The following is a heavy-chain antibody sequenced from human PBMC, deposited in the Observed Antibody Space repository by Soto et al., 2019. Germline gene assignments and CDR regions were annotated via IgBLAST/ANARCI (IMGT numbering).Heavy chain of an antibody. CDR3: ARGHRYYDSSGYYY. CDR1: GYTFTRYT. V-gene: IGHV1-18*01. Sequence: ASVKVSCKASGYTFTRYTMNWVRQAPGQGLEWMGWISAYNGNTNYAQKLQGRVTMTTDTSTSTAYMELRSLRSDDTAVYYCARGHRYYDSSGYYYWGQGTLVTVSS. CDR2: ISAYNGNT. D-gene: IGHD3-22*01. J-gene: IGHJ4*02.